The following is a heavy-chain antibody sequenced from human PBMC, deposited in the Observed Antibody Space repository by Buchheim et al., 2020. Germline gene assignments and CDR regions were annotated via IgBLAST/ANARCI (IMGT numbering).Heavy chain of an antibody. J-gene: IGHJ4*02. CDR3: AGGGREGGDGLSF. CDR1: VGSFSSYT. V-gene: IGHV1-69*01. CDR2: IIPIFVTA. Sequence: QLVQSSADLKTPGSSVKVSCKSSVGSFSSYTISWVRQAPGQWLAWMGGIIPIFVTANYAKKFQGIISITADHSTTTASMELSSLSYEDTAVYHGAGGGREGGDGLSFWGQGT. D-gene: IGHD2-21*02.